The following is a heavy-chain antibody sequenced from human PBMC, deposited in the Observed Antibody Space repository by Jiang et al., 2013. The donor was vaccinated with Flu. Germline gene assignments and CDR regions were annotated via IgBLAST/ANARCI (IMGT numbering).Heavy chain of an antibody. D-gene: IGHD3-16*01. CDR2: IYWDDDK. CDR1: GFSLSTSGVG. V-gene: IGHV2-5*02. J-gene: IGHJ1*01. CDR3: ARYATTSYAEYFQH. Sequence: KPTQTLTLTCTFSGFSLSTSGVGVGWIRQPPGKALEWLALIYWDDDKRYSPSLKSRLTITKDTSKNQVVLTMTNMDPVDTATYYCARYATTSYAEYFQHWGQGTLVTVSS.